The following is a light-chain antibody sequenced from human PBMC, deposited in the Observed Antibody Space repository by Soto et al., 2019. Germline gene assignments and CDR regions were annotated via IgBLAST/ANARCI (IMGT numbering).Light chain of an antibody. V-gene: IGLV2-11*01. CDR3: CSYAGSDTYV. Sequence: QSALTQPPSVSGSPGQSVTISCTGTSSDVGGYNFVSWYQQHPGKAPKLMIFDVSKRPSGVPDRFSGSKSGNTASLTIAGLQAEDEDDYYCCSYAGSDTYVFGTGTKLTVL. CDR2: DVS. J-gene: IGLJ1*01. CDR1: SSDVGGYNF.